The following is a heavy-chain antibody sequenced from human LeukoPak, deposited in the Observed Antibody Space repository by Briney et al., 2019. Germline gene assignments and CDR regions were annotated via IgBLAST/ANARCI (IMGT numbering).Heavy chain of an antibody. CDR3: ARFRTAMQLWKGYYFDY. CDR1: GFTVSSNY. J-gene: IGHJ4*02. CDR2: IKQDGREK. Sequence: PGGSLRLSCAASGFTVSSNYMSWVRQAPGKGLEWVANIKQDGREKYYVDSVKGRFTISRDNAKNSLYLQMKSLRAEDTAVYYCARFRTAMQLWKGYYFDYWAREPGSPSPQ. V-gene: IGHV3-7*01. D-gene: IGHD5-18*01.